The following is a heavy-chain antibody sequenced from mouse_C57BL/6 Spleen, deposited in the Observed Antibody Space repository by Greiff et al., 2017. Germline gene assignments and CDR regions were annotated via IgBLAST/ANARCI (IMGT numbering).Heavy chain of an antibody. CDR1: GYAFSSSW. D-gene: IGHD1-1*01. J-gene: IGHJ3*01. CDR2: IYPGDGDT. Sequence: VQLQESGPELVKPGASVKISCKASGYAFSSSWMHWVKQRPGKGLEWIGRIYPGDGDTNYNGKFKGKATLTADKSSSTAYMQLSSLTSEDSAVYFCANDYYGSSRFAYWGQGTLVTVSA. V-gene: IGHV1-82*01. CDR3: ANDYYGSSRFAY.